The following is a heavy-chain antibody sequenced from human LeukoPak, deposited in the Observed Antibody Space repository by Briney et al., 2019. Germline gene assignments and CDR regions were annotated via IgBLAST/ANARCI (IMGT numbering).Heavy chain of an antibody. V-gene: IGHV3-21*01. CDR2: ISSSSSYI. D-gene: IGHD3-22*01. CDR3: AKGDFYDSSGLPYYYGMDV. J-gene: IGHJ6*04. Sequence: GGSLRLSCAASGFTFSSYSMNWVRQAPGKGLEWVSFISSSSSYIYYADSVKGRFTISRDNAKNSLYLQMNSLRAEDTAVYYCAKGDFYDSSGLPYYYGMDVWGKGTTVTVSS. CDR1: GFTFSSYS.